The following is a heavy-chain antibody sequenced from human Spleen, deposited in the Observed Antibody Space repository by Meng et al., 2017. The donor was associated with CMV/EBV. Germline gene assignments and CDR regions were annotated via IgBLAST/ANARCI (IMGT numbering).Heavy chain of an antibody. V-gene: IGHV1-69*06. CDR1: GGSISSYG. Sequence: SCKAAGGSISSYGIGWVRQAHGQGLEWMGGFIPILNTPRYAEKFQGRLTVTADKSPGTASMDLRSLTSEDTALCFCARVGRPDDYWGQGTLVTVSS. CDR3: ARVGRPDDY. CDR2: FIPILNTP. J-gene: IGHJ4*02.